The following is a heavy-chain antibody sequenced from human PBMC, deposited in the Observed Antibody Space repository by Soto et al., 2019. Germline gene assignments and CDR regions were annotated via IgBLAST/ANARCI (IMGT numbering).Heavy chain of an antibody. CDR1: GFTVSSNY. CDR3: ARVTLGRRTLGAFDI. D-gene: IGHD6-6*01. Sequence: GSLRLSCAASGFTVSSNYMSWVRQAPGKGLEWVSVIYSGGSTYYADSVKGRFTISRHNSKNTLYLQMNSLRAEDTAVYYCARVTLGRRTLGAFDIWGQGTMVTVSS. CDR2: IYSGGST. J-gene: IGHJ3*02. V-gene: IGHV3-53*04.